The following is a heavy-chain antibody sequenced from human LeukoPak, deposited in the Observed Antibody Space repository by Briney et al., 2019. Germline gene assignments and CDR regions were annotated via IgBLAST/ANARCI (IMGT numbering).Heavy chain of an antibody. CDR1: GFTFSSYA. CDR3: ARVLGHKIAAGIDY. CDR2: ISYDGGNK. D-gene: IGHD6-25*01. J-gene: IGHJ4*02. Sequence: GGSLRLSCAASGFTFSSYAMHWVRQAPGKGLEWVAVISYDGGNKYYADSVKGRFTISRDNSKNTLYLQMNSLRAEDTAVYYCARVLGHKIAAGIDYWGQGTLVTVSS. V-gene: IGHV3-30-3*01.